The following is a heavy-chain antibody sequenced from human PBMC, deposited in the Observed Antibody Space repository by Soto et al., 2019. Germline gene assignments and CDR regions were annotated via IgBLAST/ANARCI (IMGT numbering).Heavy chain of an antibody. V-gene: IGHV5-51*01. CDR2: IYPGDSDT. CDR1: GYSFTSYW. CDR3: ARLAARPGYYYYYGMDV. D-gene: IGHD6-6*01. J-gene: IGHJ6*02. Sequence: PGESLKISCKGSGYSFTSYWIGWVRQMPGKGLEWMGIIYPGDSDTRYSPSFQGQVTISADKSISTAYLQWSSLKASDTAMYYCARLAARPGYYYYYGMDVWGQGTTVTVS.